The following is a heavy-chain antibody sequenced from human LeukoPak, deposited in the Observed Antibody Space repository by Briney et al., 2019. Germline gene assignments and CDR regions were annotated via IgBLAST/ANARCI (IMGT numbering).Heavy chain of an antibody. CDR1: GFTFGDYT. D-gene: IGHD1-26*01. CDR2: IRSKDYGGTT. J-gene: IGHJ4*02. V-gene: IGHV3-49*03. Sequence: GGSLRLSCTASGFTFGDYTMNWFRQAPGKVLEWVGFIRSKDYGGTTEYAASVKDRFSISRDDSKCIAYLQMNSLKTEDTAVYYCTREWELPGSDFDYWGQGTLVTASS. CDR3: TREWELPGSDFDY.